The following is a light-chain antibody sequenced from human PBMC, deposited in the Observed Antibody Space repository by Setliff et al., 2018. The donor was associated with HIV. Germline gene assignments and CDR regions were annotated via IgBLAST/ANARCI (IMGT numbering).Light chain of an antibody. CDR2: EGT. J-gene: IGLJ1*01. V-gene: IGLV2-23*01. CDR1: SSDVGSYNL. CDR3: CSYAGTTTFV. Sequence: QSVLTQPASVSGSPGQSITISCTGTSSDVGSYNLVSWYQQHPGNAPKLMIYEGTKRPSGVSNRISGSKSGNTASLTISGPQAADEADYYCCSYAGTTTFVFGTGTKVTVL.